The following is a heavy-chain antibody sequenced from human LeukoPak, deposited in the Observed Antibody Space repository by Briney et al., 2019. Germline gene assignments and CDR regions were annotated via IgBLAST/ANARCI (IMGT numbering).Heavy chain of an antibody. Sequence: SHSLSLTCTVSGRSISSYNWSWIRQPAGKGPEWIGHMYSNGRTDYNPSLKSRVTMSVDTSKNQLSLKLSSVTAADTAVYYCARTVTPDAFDIWGQGTMVTVSS. CDR1: GRSISSYN. CDR3: ARTVTPDAFDI. J-gene: IGHJ3*02. V-gene: IGHV4-4*07. CDR2: MYSNGRT. D-gene: IGHD4-17*01.